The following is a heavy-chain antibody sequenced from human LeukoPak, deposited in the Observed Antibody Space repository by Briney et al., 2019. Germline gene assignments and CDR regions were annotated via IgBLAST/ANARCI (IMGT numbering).Heavy chain of an antibody. CDR2: INSDGSST. CDR1: GFTFSSYW. V-gene: IGHV3-74*01. D-gene: IGHD1-26*01. J-gene: IGHJ4*02. CDR3: ARDRATRYFDY. Sequence: GGSLRLSCAASGFTFSSYWMHWVRQAPGKGLVWVSRINSDGSSTSYADSVKGRFTISRDNAKNTLYLQMNSLRAEDTAMYYCARDRATRYFDYWGQGTLVTVSS.